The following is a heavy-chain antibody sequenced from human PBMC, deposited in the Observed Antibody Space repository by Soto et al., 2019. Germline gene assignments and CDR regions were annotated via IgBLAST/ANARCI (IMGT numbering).Heavy chain of an antibody. V-gene: IGHV3-23*01. CDR2: ISGSGGST. CDR3: PFLQSRFTIFGYKSKFQFSLKQCSVTVADTVVYYCARHIEPNCSITCFYFLGYSSSWLRYYYGLED. J-gene: IGHJ6*02. Sequence: GGSLRLSCAASGFTFSSYAMSWVRQAPGKGLEWVSAISGSGGSTYYADSVKGRFTISRDNSKNTLYLQMNSLRAEDTAVYYYPFLQSRFTIFGYKSKFQFSLKQCSVTVADTVVYYCARHIEPNCSITCFYFLGYSSSWLRYYYGLEDSGQGTTVTVSS. D-gene: IGHD3-10*01. CDR1: GFTFSSYA.